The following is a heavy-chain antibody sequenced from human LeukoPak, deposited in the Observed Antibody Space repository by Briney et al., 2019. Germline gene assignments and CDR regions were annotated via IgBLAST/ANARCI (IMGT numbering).Heavy chain of an antibody. CDR1: GYTFTSYA. CDR2: INTNTGNP. V-gene: IGHV7-4-1*02. Sequence: ASVKVSCKASGYTFTSYAMNWVRQAPGQGLEWMGWINTNTGNPTYAQGFTGWFVLSLDTSVSTAYLQISSLKAEDTAVYYCARVGVAARPGGQQNYYYYMDVWGKGTTVTVSS. D-gene: IGHD6-6*01. J-gene: IGHJ6*03. CDR3: ARVGVAARPGGQQNYYYYMDV.